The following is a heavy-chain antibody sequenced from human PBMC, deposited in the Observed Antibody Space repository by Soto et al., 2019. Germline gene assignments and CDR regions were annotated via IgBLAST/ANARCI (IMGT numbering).Heavy chain of an antibody. CDR3: ARKQDYADNWFDP. Sequence: PSETLSLTCAVYGGSFSGYYWSWIRQPPGKGLEWIGEINHSGSTNYNPSLKSRVTTSVDTSKNQFSLKLSSVTAADTAVYYCARKQDYADNWFDPWGQGTQVTVSS. CDR2: INHSGST. CDR1: GGSFSGYY. V-gene: IGHV4-34*01. J-gene: IGHJ5*02. D-gene: IGHD4-17*01.